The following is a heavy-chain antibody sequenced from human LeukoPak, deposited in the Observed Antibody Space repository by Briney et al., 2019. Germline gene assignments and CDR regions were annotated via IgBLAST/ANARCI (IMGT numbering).Heavy chain of an antibody. V-gene: IGHV4-39*01. CDR3: ARHWRKRWLQPFDY. CDR1: GGSISSSSYY. Sequence: SETLSLTCTVSGGSISSSSYYWGWIRQPPGKGLEWIGSIYYSGSTYYNPSLKSRVTISVDTSKNQFSLKLSSVTAAAPAVYYWARHWRKRWLQPFDYGAREPWSPSPQ. J-gene: IGHJ4*02. D-gene: IGHD5-24*01. CDR2: IYYSGST.